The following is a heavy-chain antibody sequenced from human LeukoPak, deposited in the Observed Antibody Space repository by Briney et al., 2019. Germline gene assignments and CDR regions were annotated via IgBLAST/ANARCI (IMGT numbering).Heavy chain of an antibody. Sequence: ASVKVSCKAPGYTFTAYYIHWVRQAPGQGLEWMGWINPHSGDTKSPQKFQGRVTMTRDTSISTAYMELSRLKSDDTAVYYCARGAVPRTEGYYFDFLGQGTLVTVSS. CDR3: ARGAVPRTEGYYFDF. CDR2: INPHSGDT. V-gene: IGHV1-2*02. J-gene: IGHJ4*02. D-gene: IGHD6-13*01. CDR1: GYTFTAYY.